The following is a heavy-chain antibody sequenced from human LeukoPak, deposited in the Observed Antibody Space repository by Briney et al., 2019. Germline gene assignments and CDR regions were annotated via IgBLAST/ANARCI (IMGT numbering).Heavy chain of an antibody. CDR3: ARDYGGSSPFDY. Sequence: TSETLSLTCTVSGDSINSSPYYWAWIRQPPGKGLEWVGNIYYSGNTFSIPSLESRVSLSMDTSKNQFSLRLNSVTAADTAVYFCARDYGGSSPFDYWGQGTLVTVSS. D-gene: IGHD4-23*01. V-gene: IGHV4-39*01. CDR1: GDSINSSPYY. J-gene: IGHJ4*02. CDR2: IYYSGNT.